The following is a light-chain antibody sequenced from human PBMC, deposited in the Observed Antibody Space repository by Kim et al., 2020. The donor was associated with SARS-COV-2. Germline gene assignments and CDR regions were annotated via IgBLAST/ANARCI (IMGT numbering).Light chain of an antibody. CDR1: RLSDKS. Sequence: SYELTQPPSLSVSPGQTATISCSGDRLSDKSTYWYQQRPGQSPLLVIYQDSQRPSGISGRFSGFNSGNTATLTISGAQPTDEAEYYCQAWDTDVAVFGTGTKVTVL. V-gene: IGLV3-1*01. J-gene: IGLJ1*01. CDR3: QAWDTDVAV. CDR2: QDS.